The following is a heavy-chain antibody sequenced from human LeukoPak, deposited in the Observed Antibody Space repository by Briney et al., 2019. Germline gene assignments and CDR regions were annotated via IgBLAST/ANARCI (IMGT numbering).Heavy chain of an antibody. J-gene: IGHJ5*02. CDR2: IYYSGST. Sequence: PSQTLSLPCTVSGGSISSGDYYWSWIRQPPGKGLEWSGYIYYSGSTYYNPSLKSRVTISVDTSKNQFSLKLSSVTAADTAVYYCARGDYYGSGSYHWGQGTLVTVSS. D-gene: IGHD3-10*01. CDR1: GGSISSGDYY. CDR3: ARGDYYGSGSYH. V-gene: IGHV4-30-4*08.